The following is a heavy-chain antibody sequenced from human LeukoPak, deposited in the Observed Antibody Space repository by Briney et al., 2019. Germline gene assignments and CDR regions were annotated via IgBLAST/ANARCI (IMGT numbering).Heavy chain of an antibody. CDR1: GFTFSSYA. J-gene: IGHJ4*02. D-gene: IGHD2-2*02. CDR3: ARDLGYCSSTSCYTADHFDY. V-gene: IGHV3-30-3*01. CDR2: ISYDGSNK. Sequence: GGSLRLSCEASGFTFSSYAMHWVRQAPGKGLEWVAVISYDGSNKYYADSVKGRFTISRDNSKNTLYLQMNSLRAEDTAVYYCARDLGYCSSTSCYTADHFDYWGQGTLVTVSS.